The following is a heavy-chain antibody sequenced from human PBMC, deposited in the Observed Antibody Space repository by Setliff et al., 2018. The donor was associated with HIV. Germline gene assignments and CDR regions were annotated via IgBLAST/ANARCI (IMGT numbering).Heavy chain of an antibody. J-gene: IGHJ5*02. D-gene: IGHD3-10*01. CDR1: GYTFSTNT. CDR2: INPNTGDT. Sequence: ASVKVSCKASGYTFSTNTMHWVRQAPGQRLEWMGRINPNTGDTKFAQKFQGRVTMTRDTSIRMAFMELRRLRSDDTAVYYCARGSLGAYGSGSNWFDPWGQGTLVTVSS. V-gene: IGHV1-2*06. CDR3: ARGSLGAYGSGSNWFDP.